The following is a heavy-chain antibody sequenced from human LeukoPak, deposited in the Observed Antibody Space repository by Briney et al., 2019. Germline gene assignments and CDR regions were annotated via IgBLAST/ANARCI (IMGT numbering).Heavy chain of an antibody. D-gene: IGHD3-10*01. CDR2: ISYDGTNK. Sequence: GRSLRLSCAASGFTFSSYAMSWVRQAPGKGLEWVTVISYDGTNKYYADSVTGRFTISRDNAKNSLYLQMNSQRAEDTAVYYCAGGSGSYYSVRWFDPWGQGTLVTVSS. CDR1: GFTFSSYA. CDR3: AGGSGSYYSVRWFDP. V-gene: IGHV3-30-3*01. J-gene: IGHJ5*02.